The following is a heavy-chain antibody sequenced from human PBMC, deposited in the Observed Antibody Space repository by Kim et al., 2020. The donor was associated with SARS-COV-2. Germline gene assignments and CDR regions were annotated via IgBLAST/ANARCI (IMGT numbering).Heavy chain of an antibody. V-gene: IGHV3-15*01. CDR3: YIAVNNRDMSTRGY. CDR2: IRSKTDGETT. D-gene: IGHD5-12*01. J-gene: IGHJ4*02. Sequence: GGSLRLSCAASGFTFSNAWISWVRQAPGKGLEWVGRIRSKTDGETTEYAPPVKGRFTIARDDAKNTMYLEMNSLKTEDTAMYYCYIAVNNRDMSTRGYWGQGTLVTVSS. CDR1: GFTFSNAW.